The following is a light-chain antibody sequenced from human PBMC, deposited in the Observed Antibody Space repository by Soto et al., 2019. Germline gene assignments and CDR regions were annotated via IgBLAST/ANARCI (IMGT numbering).Light chain of an antibody. CDR3: QQLNSYPPT. CDR2: DAA. CDR1: QSISSW. V-gene: IGKV1-5*01. J-gene: IGKJ5*01. Sequence: DIQMTQSPSTLSAYVGDRVTITCRASQSISSWLAWYQQKPGKAPNLLIYDAASLEAGVPSRFSGSGTGTEFTLTINSLQPTDFATYYCQQLNSYPPTFGQGTRLENK.